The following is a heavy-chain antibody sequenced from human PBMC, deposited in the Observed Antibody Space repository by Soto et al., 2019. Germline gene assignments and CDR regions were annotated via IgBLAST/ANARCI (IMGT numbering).Heavy chain of an antibody. CDR2: IYYSGST. J-gene: IGHJ6*02. D-gene: IGHD3-10*01. CDR3: ARGNRPVTMVRGADLNGSGMDV. Sequence: XASLSLSCTVCGGCISSYYWSWIRQPPGKGLEWIGYIYYSGSTNYNPSLKSRVTISVDTSKNQFSLKLSSVTAADTAVYYCARGNRPVTMVRGADLNGSGMDVWGQGTTVTVSS. CDR1: GGCISSYY. V-gene: IGHV4-59*01.